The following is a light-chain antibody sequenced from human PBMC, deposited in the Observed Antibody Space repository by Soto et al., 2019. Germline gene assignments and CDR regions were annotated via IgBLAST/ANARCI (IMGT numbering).Light chain of an antibody. CDR2: DAS. J-gene: IGKJ5*01. CDR1: QGVSSY. V-gene: IGKV3D-11*01. Sequence: EIVLTQSPATLSLSPGERATLSCRASQGVSSYLDWYQQKPGQAPRLLIYDASNRATGIPARFSGSGPGTDFTLTISSLEPEDFAVYYCQQRSTWPGTFGQGTRLEIK. CDR3: QQRSTWPGT.